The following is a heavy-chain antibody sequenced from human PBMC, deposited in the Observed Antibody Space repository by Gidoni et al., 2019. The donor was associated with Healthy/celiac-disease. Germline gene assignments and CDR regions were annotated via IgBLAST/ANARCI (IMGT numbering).Heavy chain of an antibody. CDR2: INHSGST. D-gene: IGHD6-13*01. J-gene: IGHJ1*01. CDR1: GGSFSGYY. Sequence: QVQLQQWGAGLLKPAATLSRTCAVYGGSFSGYYWSWIRQPPGKGLEWIGEINHSGSTNYNPSLKSRVTISVDTSKNQFSLKLSSVTAADTAVYYCARGIARGRRRDSSSHPQFQHWGQGTLVTVSS. V-gene: IGHV4-34*01. CDR3: ARGIARGRRRDSSSHPQFQH.